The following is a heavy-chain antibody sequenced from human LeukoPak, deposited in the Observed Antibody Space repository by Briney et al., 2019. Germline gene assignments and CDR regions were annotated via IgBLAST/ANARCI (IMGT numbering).Heavy chain of an antibody. CDR2: IYTSGST. D-gene: IGHD1-26*01. CDR1: GYSISSGYY. Sequence: SETLSLTCTVSGYSISSGYYWSWIRQPAGKGLEWIGRIYTSGSTHYNPSLKSRVTISLDTPKNQFSLKLSSVTAADTAVYYCAGVEWELRHWFDPWGQGTLVSVSS. J-gene: IGHJ5*02. CDR3: AGVEWELRHWFDP. V-gene: IGHV4-61*02.